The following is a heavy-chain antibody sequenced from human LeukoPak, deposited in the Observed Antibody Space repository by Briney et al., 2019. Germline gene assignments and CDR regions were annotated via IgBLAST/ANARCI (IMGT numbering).Heavy chain of an antibody. Sequence: SGSTNYNPSLKSRVTISVDTSKNQFSLKLSSVTAADTAVYYCARVKAMAKCYYYYGMDVWGQGTTVTVSS. CDR3: ARVKAMAKCYYYYGMDV. J-gene: IGHJ6*02. D-gene: IGHD5-18*01. CDR2: SGST. V-gene: IGHV4-59*12.